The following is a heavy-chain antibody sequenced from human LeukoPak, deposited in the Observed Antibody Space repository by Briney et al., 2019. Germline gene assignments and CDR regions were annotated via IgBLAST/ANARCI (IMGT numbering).Heavy chain of an antibody. CDR1: GFTFSSLA. D-gene: IGHD5-12*01. J-gene: IGHJ2*01. Sequence: GGSLRLSCVASGFTFSSLAMNWVRQAPGRGLEWVSSISSNSTYIQYADSVKGRFTISRDNARNSLYLQMNNLRAEDTAVYYCARGARPTRWYFDLWGRGTLVTVSS. V-gene: IGHV3-21*01. CDR3: ARGARPTRWYFDL. CDR2: ISSNSTYI.